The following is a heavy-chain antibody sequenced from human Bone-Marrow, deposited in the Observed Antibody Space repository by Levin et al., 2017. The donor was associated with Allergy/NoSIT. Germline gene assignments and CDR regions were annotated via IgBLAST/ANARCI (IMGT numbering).Heavy chain of an antibody. CDR3: VRGYSYDSPYSSGYYFFDT. V-gene: IGHV4-30-4*01. CDR2: VFYSGTT. CDR1: GGFSIRSSDHW. D-gene: IGHD6-19*01. J-gene: IGHJ4*02. Sequence: SETLSLTCTVSGGFSIRSSDHWWSWVRQSPGGGLEWIGYVFYSGTTYYNPSLKSRVAMSEDTSRNQFSLMLWSVTTADTALYYCVRGYSYDSPYSSGYYFFDTWGQGSLITVSS.